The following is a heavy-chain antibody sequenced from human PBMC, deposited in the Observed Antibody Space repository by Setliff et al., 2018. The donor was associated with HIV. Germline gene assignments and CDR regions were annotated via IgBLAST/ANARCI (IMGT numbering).Heavy chain of an antibody. CDR3: ARGRRTARSSTQALDY. V-gene: IGHV4-34*01. Sequence: SETLSLTCAVYGGSFSGYYWSGIRQPPGKGLEWIGEINHSGSTNYNPSLKSRVTISVDTSKNQFSLKLSSVTAADTAVYYCARGRRTARSSTQALDYWGQGTLITVSS. CDR1: GGSFSGYY. D-gene: IGHD1-26*01. CDR2: INHSGST. J-gene: IGHJ4*02.